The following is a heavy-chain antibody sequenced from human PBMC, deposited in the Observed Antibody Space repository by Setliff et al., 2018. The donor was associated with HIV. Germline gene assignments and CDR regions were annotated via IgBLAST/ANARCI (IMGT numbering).Heavy chain of an antibody. CDR2: INPNSGGT. J-gene: IGHJ5*02. D-gene: IGHD3-3*01. CDR1: GDLFTSYA. CDR3: ARAPSWRGYYP. V-gene: IGHV1-2*02. Sequence: ASVKVSCKTSGDLFTSYAFNWVRQAPGQGLEWMGWINPNSGGTNYAQKFQGRVTMTSDTSISTAYMELFRLRSDDTAVYYCARAPSWRGYYPWGQGTLVTVSS.